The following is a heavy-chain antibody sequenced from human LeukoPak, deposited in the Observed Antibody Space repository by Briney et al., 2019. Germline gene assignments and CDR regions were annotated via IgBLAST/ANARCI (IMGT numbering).Heavy chain of an antibody. D-gene: IGHD2-2*02. J-gene: IGHJ4*02. CDR1: GFTFSFSA. Sequence: GGSLRLSCAASGFTFSFSAVHWVRQASGKGLERVGRIRSKANSYATAYTASVQGRFTISRDDSKNTAYLLMNSLKTEDTAVYYCTTETSLYYFDYWGQGTLVTVSS. CDR3: TTETSLYYFDY. V-gene: IGHV3-73*01. CDR2: IRSKANSYAT.